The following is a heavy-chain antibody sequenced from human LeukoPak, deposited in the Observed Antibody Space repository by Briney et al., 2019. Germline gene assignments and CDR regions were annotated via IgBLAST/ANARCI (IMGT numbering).Heavy chain of an antibody. CDR3: GKAMDY. CDR1: GFTFTSHW. CDR2: IKQDGSEK. Sequence: PGGSLRLSWIASGFTFTSHWMHWVRQAPGKGLEWVANIKQDGSEKYYVDSVKGRFTISRDNAKNSLYLQMNSLRAEDTAVYYCGKAMDYWGQGTLVTVSS. V-gene: IGHV3-7*03. J-gene: IGHJ4*02.